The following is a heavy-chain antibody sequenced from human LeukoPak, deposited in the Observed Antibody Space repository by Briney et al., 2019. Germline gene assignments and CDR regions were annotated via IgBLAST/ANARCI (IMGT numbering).Heavy chain of an antibody. CDR1: GYTFTSYG. V-gene: IGHV1-18*01. Sequence: ASVKVSCKSSGYTFTSYGISWVRPAPGQGLEWMGWISAYNGNTNYAQKLQGRVTMTTDTSTSTAYMELRSLRSDDTAVYYCARKAAAGTSWFDPWGQGTLVTVSS. CDR3: ARKAAAGTSWFDP. D-gene: IGHD6-13*01. J-gene: IGHJ5*02. CDR2: ISAYNGNT.